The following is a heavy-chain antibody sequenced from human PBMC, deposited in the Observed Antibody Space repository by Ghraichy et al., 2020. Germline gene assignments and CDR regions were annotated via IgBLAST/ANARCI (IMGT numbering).Heavy chain of an antibody. V-gene: IGHV3-11*06. Sequence: GGSLRLSCAASGFTFSDYYMSWIRQAPGKGLEWVSYISSSSSYTNYADSVKGRFTISRDNAKKSLFLQMNSLRAEDTAVYFCTRGGYYGSGSYDYWGQGTLVTVSS. D-gene: IGHD3-10*01. CDR2: ISSSSSYT. CDR3: TRGGYYGSGSYDY. CDR1: GFTFSDYY. J-gene: IGHJ4*02.